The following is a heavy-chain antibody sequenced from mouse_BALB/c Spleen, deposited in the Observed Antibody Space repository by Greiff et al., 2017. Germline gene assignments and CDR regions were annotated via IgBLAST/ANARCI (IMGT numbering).Heavy chain of an antibody. CDR3: ARTIDGYYTGAMDY. D-gene: IGHD2-3*01. Sequence: VKLVESGPGLVQPSQSLSITCTVSGFSLTSYGVHWVRQSPGKGLEWLGVIWSGESTDYNAAFISRLSISKDNSKSQVFFKMNSLQANDTAIYYCARTIDGYYTGAMDYWGQGTSVTVSS. V-gene: IGHV2-2*02. CDR2: IWSGEST. CDR1: GFSLTSYG. J-gene: IGHJ4*01.